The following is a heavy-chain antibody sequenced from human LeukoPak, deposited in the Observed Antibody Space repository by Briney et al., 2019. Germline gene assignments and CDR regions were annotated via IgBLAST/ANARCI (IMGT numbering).Heavy chain of an antibody. D-gene: IGHD3-10*01. V-gene: IGHV1-2*02. Sequence: ASVKVSCKASGYTFTGYYMHSVRRAPGQGLEWMGWINPNSGGTNYAQKFQGRVTMTRDTSISTTYMELSRLRSDDTAVYSCTVRDRDYWGQGTLVTVSS. CDR3: TVRDRDY. CDR2: INPNSGGT. J-gene: IGHJ4*02. CDR1: GYTFTGYY.